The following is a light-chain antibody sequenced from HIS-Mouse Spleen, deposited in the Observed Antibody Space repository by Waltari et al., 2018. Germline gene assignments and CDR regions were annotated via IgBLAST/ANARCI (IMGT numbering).Light chain of an antibody. CDR3: CSYAGSSTLV. J-gene: IGLJ3*02. Sequence: QSALTQPASVYGSPGQSITISCTGTSSDVGSYTLVSWYQQHPGKAPKLMIYEGSKRPSGVSNRFSGSKSGNTASLTISGLQAEDEADYYCCSYAGSSTLVFGGGTKLTVL. CDR2: EGS. V-gene: IGLV2-23*01. CDR1: SSDVGSYTL.